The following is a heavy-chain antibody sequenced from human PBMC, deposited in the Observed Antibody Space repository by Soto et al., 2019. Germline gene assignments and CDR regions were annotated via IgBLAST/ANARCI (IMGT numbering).Heavy chain of an antibody. J-gene: IGHJ5*02. V-gene: IGHV1-46*01. CDR1: GYTFTSYY. CDR3: ARVGGATVTTNNWFDP. Sequence: ASVKVSCKASGYTFTSYYMHWVRQAPGQGLEWMGIINPSGGSTSYAQKFQGRVTMTRDTSTSTVYMELSSLRSEDTAVYYCARVGGATVTTNNWFDPWGQGTLVTVSS. CDR2: INPSGGST. D-gene: IGHD4-17*01.